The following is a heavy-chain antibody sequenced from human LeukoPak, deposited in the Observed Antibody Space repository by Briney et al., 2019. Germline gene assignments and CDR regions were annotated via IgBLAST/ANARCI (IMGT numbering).Heavy chain of an antibody. CDR3: AKLHNLNSDY. Sequence: GSLRLSRAAXGXXFSXXAMNWVHXAPGKGLEWLSTISGSGGNTYYAGSVKGRFTISRDNSKNTLYLQMNSLRAEDTAVYYCAKLHNLNSDYWGQGTLVTVSS. J-gene: IGHJ4*02. D-gene: IGHD1-14*01. V-gene: IGHV3-23*01. CDR1: GXXFSXXA. CDR2: ISGSGGNT.